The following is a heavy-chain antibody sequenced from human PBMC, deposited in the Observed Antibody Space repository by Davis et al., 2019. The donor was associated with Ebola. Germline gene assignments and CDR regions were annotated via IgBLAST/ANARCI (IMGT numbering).Heavy chain of an antibody. Sequence: ASVKVSCKASGYIFTRYYMHWVRQAPGQGLEWMGVINPSGGSTSYAQKFQGRVTMTRDTSTNTVYMDLSSLRSEDTAVYYCARAIYYYDGSAYSDFWGQGTLVTVSS. J-gene: IGHJ4*02. CDR3: ARAIYYYDGSAYSDF. CDR2: INPSGGST. CDR1: GYIFTRYY. V-gene: IGHV1-46*01. D-gene: IGHD3-22*01.